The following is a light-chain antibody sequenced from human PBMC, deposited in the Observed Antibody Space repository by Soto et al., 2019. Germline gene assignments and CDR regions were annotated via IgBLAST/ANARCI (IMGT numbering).Light chain of an antibody. V-gene: IGKV1-5*03. CDR2: KAS. CDR1: PTISSW. J-gene: IGKJ4*01. Sequence: IQMTQSPSTLSGSVGDRVTITCRASPTISSWLAWYQQKPGKAPKLLIYKASTLKSGVPSRFSGSGSGTESTLTISSLQPEDFATYYCLQHRSYPLTFGGGTKVDIK. CDR3: LQHRSYPLT.